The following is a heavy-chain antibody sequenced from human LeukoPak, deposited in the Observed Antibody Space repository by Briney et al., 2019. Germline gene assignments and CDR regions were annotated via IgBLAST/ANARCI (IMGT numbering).Heavy chain of an antibody. CDR2: IKSKTDGGTT. Sequence: GGSLRLSCAASGFTFSNAWISWVRQAPGNGLEWLGRIKSKTDGGTTDYAAPVKGRFTISRDDSKNTLYLQMNSLRTEDTAVYYCVGYCSGGNCPNAFDIWGQGTMVTVSS. J-gene: IGHJ3*02. CDR1: GFTFSNAW. CDR3: VGYCSGGNCPNAFDI. D-gene: IGHD2-15*01. V-gene: IGHV3-15*01.